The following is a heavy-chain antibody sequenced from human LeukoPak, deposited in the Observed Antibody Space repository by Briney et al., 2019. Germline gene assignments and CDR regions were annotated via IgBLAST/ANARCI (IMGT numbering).Heavy chain of an antibody. D-gene: IGHD3-3*01. Sequence: SGTLSLTCAVSGGSISSSNWWSWVRQPPGKGLEWIGEIYHSGSTNYNPSLKSRVTISVDTSKNQFSLKLSSVTAADTAVYYCAIRYYDFWSGDFYYYYMDVWGKGTTVTVSS. CDR1: GGSISSSNW. J-gene: IGHJ6*03. V-gene: IGHV4-4*02. CDR2: IYHSGST. CDR3: AIRYYDFWSGDFYYYYMDV.